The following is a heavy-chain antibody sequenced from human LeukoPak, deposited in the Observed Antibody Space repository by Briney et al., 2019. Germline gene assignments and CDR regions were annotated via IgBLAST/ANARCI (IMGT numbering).Heavy chain of an antibody. CDR3: ARGIRGDNFDY. Sequence: SETLSLTCAVSGYSISSAFYWGWIRQPPGKGLEWIGTIHYSGSTSYNPSLKSRVTISVDTSKNQFSLKLRSVTATDTAVYYCARGIRGDNFDYWGQGTLVTVSS. V-gene: IGHV4-38-2*01. D-gene: IGHD7-27*01. J-gene: IGHJ4*02. CDR1: GYSISSAFY. CDR2: IHYSGST.